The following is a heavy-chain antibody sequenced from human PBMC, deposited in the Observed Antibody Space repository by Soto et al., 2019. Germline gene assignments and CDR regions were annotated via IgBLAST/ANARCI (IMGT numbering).Heavy chain of an antibody. D-gene: IGHD3-3*01. CDR3: ARGRITIFGVYYYGMDV. CDR2: MNPNSGNT. V-gene: IGHV1-8*01. Sequence: GASVKVSCKASGYTFTSYDINWVRQATGQGLEWMGWMNPNSGNTGYAQKFQGRATMTRNTSISTAYMELSSLRSEDTAVYYCARGRITIFGVYYYGMDVWGQGTTVTVSS. J-gene: IGHJ6*02. CDR1: GYTFTSYD.